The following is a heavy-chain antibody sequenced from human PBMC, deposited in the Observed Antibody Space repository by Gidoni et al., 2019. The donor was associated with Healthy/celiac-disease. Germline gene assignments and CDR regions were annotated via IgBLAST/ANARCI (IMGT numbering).Heavy chain of an antibody. CDR2: IYYSGCT. CDR3: ASKIAAAGFDYFDY. CDR1: GGSLSSSSYY. J-gene: IGHJ4*02. V-gene: IGHV4-39*01. D-gene: IGHD6-13*01. Sequence: QLQLQESGPGLVKPSETLSLTCTVPGGSLSSSSYYWGWIRQPPGKGLEWIGSIYYSGCTYYNPSLKRRVTISVDTSKNQFSRKLSSVTAADTAVYYCASKIAAAGFDYFDYWGQGTLVTVSS.